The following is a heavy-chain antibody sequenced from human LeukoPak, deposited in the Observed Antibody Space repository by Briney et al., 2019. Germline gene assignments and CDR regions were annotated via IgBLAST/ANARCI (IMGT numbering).Heavy chain of an antibody. J-gene: IGHJ4*02. CDR2: ISNNGVRI. D-gene: IGHD3-10*01. CDR3: ARDLSGGGLDY. V-gene: IGHV3-64*01. Sequence: GGSLRPSCAASGFTFTSYAMHWVRQAPGKGLEYVSAISNNGVRIYYANSAKGRFSISRDNSKNTLSLQMGSLRAEDMAVYYCARDLSGGGLDYWGQGALVTVSS. CDR1: GFTFTSYA.